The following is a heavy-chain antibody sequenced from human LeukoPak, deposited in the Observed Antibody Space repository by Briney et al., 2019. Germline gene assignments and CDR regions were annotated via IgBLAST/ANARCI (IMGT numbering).Heavy chain of an antibody. CDR3: ARVGFLEWLSYYYYYMDV. Sequence: ASVKVPCKASGGTFSSYAISWVRQAPGQGLEWMGGIIPIFGTANYAQKFQGRVTITTDESTGTAYMELSSLRSEDTAVYYCARVGFLEWLSYYYYYMDVWGKGTTVTVSS. V-gene: IGHV1-69*05. J-gene: IGHJ6*03. CDR1: GGTFSSYA. CDR2: IIPIFGTA. D-gene: IGHD3-3*01.